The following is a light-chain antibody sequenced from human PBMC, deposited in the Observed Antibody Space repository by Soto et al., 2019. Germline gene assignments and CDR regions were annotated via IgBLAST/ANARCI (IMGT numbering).Light chain of an antibody. CDR1: QGISTY. CDR3: QQHNSYPRT. J-gene: IGKJ2*01. CDR2: VAS. V-gene: IGKV1-9*01. Sequence: DIRLTQSPSFLSASVGDRVTIRCRASQGISTYLAWYQQKPGNAPKLLIHVASTLQRGVPSRFSGSGSGTEFTLTISSLQPEDFATYYCQQHNSYPRTVGQGTQLEIK.